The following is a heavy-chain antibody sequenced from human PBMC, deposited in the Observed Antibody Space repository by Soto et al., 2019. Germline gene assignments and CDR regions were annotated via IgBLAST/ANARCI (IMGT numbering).Heavy chain of an antibody. CDR1: GGSISSYY. CDR3: TRGRDYYDRTGYFTHFDS. D-gene: IGHD3-22*01. V-gene: IGHV4-59*01. J-gene: IGHJ4*02. CDR2: FYYSGST. Sequence: PSETLSLTCTVSGGSISSYYWSWIRQPPGKGLEWIGYFYYSGSTNYNPSLKSRFAISRDNARNSLFLHMNSLDTEDTAFYYCTRGRDYYDRTGYFTHFDSWGQGALVTVSS.